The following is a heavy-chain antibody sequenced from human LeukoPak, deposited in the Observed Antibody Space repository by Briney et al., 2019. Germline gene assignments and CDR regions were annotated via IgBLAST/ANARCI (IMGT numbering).Heavy chain of an antibody. CDR2: IIPIFGTA. J-gene: IGHJ6*03. CDR3: ARKEGGLIRVYYYTYYRDV. D-gene: IGHD3-10*01. Sequence: ASVKVSCKASGGTFSSYAISWVRQAPGQGLEWMGGIIPIFGTANYAQKFQGRVTITTDESTSTAYMELSSLRSEDTAVYYCARKEGGLIRVYYYTYYRDVWAKG. V-gene: IGHV1-69*05. CDR1: GGTFSSYA.